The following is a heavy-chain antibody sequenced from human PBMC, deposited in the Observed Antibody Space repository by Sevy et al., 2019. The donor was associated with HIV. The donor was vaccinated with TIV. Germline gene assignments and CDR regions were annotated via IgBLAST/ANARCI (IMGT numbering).Heavy chain of an antibody. J-gene: IGHJ6*02. CDR2: INPSGGST. V-gene: IGHV1-46*01. Sequence: ASVKVSCKASGYTFTSYYMHWVRQAPGQGLEWMGIINPSGGSTSYAQKFQGRVTMTRDMSTSTVYMELSSLRSEDTAVYYCARGFGGYGYGYSDPNYGMDVWGQGTTVTVSS. D-gene: IGHD5-18*01. CDR1: GYTFTSYY. CDR3: ARGFGGYGYGYSDPNYGMDV.